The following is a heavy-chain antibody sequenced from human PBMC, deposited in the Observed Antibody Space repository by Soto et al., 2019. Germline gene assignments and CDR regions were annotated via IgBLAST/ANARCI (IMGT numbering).Heavy chain of an antibody. D-gene: IGHD6-19*01. Sequence: SETLSLTCTVSGGSISTYYWNWIRQPAGKRLEWLGRIYTSGYTKYNPSLKGRVTMSLDTSKRQFSLKLSSVTAADTAVYYCARETVAGTDNWFDPWGQGILVTVSS. CDR3: ARETVAGTDNWFDP. J-gene: IGHJ5*02. CDR2: IYTSGYT. V-gene: IGHV4-4*07. CDR1: GGSISTYY.